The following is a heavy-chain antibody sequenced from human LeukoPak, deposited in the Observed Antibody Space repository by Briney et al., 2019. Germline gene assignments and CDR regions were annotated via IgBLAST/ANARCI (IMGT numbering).Heavy chain of an antibody. V-gene: IGHV3-23*01. Sequence: GGSLRLSCAASGLTFSNYAMNWVRQASGKGLEWVSGITDSGRKTYYADSVKGRFSISRDNSKNTVYLQMSDLRAEDTAVYYCAKSGCSSTSCYSILSGWLDPWGQGTLVTVSS. CDR2: ITDSGRKT. J-gene: IGHJ5*02. CDR1: GLTFSNYA. CDR3: AKSGCSSTSCYSILSGWLDP. D-gene: IGHD2-2*02.